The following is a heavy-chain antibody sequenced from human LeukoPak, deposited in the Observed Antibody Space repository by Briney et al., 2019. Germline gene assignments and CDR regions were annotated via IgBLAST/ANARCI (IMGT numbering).Heavy chain of an antibody. J-gene: IGHJ6*04. CDR2: IIPIFGTA. Sequence: SVKVSCKASGGTFSSYAISGVRQAPGQGLEWRGGIIPIFGTANYAQKFQGRVTITADESTSTAYMELSSLRSEDTAVYYCARAPRVRGVIHYYYGMDVWGKGTTVTVSS. CDR3: ARAPRVRGVIHYYYGMDV. CDR1: GGTFSSYA. D-gene: IGHD3-10*01. V-gene: IGHV1-69*01.